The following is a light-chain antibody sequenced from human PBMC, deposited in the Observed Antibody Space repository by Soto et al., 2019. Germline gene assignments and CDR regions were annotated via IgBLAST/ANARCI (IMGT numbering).Light chain of an antibody. V-gene: IGLV2-14*01. Sequence: QSVLTQPASVSGSPGQSIAISCTGTSSDVGGYNYVSWYQQHPGKTPNLMIYDVSNRPSRVSNRFSGSKSGNTASLTISGLQAEDEADYYCSSYTSSSTWVFGGGTKVTVL. CDR1: SSDVGGYNY. J-gene: IGLJ3*02. CDR2: DVS. CDR3: SSYTSSSTWV.